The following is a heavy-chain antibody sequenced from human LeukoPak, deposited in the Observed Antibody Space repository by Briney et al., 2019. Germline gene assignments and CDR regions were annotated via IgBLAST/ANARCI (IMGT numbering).Heavy chain of an antibody. D-gene: IGHD3-9*01. CDR1: GFTFSSYG. J-gene: IGHJ4*02. CDR2: IWYDGSNK. V-gene: IGHV3-33*01. CDR3: ARGFDWPQPFDY. Sequence: GGSLRLSCAASGFTFSSYGMHWVRQAPGKGLEWVAAIWYDGSNKYYADSVKGRFTISRDNSKNTLYLQMNSLRAEDTAVYYCARGFDWPQPFDYWGQGTLVTVSS.